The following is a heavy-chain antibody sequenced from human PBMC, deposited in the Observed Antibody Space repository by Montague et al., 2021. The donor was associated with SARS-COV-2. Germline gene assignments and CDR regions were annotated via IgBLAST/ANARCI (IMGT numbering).Heavy chain of an antibody. V-gene: IGHV3-48*03. D-gene: IGHD2-21*01. Sequence: SLRLSCAASGFIFSSYAMNWVRQAPGKGLEWISYISRRGGGSTKAYTDSVKGRFTISRDNAKNSLYLHMNRLRVEDTAIYYCARDRDWDDWCGMDVWGQGTTVTVSS. CDR1: GFIFSSYA. J-gene: IGHJ6*02. CDR2: ISRRGGGSTK. CDR3: ARDRDWDDWCGMDV.